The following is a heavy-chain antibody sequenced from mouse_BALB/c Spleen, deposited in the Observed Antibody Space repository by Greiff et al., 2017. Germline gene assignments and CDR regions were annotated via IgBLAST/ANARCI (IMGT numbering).Heavy chain of an antibody. Sequence: EVHLVESGPSLVKPSQTLSLTCSVTGDSITSGYWNWIRKFPGNKLEYMGYISYSGSTYYNPSLKSRISITRDTSKNQYYLQLNSVTTEDTATYYGAREDSNYPYFDYWGQGTTLTVSS. V-gene: IGHV3-8*02. D-gene: IGHD2-5*01. J-gene: IGHJ2*01. CDR1: GDSITSGY. CDR3: AREDSNYPYFDY. CDR2: ISYSGST.